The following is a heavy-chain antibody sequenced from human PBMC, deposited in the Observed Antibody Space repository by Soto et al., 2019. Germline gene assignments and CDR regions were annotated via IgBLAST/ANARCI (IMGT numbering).Heavy chain of an antibody. CDR2: INAGNGNT. D-gene: IGHD2-21*02. J-gene: IGHJ5*02. CDR3: ARGPLRVTYNWFGP. Sequence: QVPLVQSGAEVKKPGASVKVSCKASGYTFTSYAMHWVRQAPGQRLEWMGWINAGNGNTKYSQKFQGRVTITRDTSASTAYMELSSLRSEDTAVYYCARGPLRVTYNWFGPWGQGTLVTVSS. V-gene: IGHV1-3*01. CDR1: GYTFTSYA.